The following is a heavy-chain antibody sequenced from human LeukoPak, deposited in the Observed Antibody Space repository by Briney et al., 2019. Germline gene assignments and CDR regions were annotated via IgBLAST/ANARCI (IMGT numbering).Heavy chain of an antibody. V-gene: IGHV4-4*07. J-gene: IGHJ3*02. CDR1: GYSISSGYY. Sequence: SETLSLTCTVSGYSISSGYYWGGIRQPAGKGLEWIGRIYSSWSTNYNPALKSRVTMSVDTYKNKFSLKLSSVTAADTAVYYCARVFYYDSSGYYGAGWAFDIWGQGTMVTVSS. CDR2: IYSSWST. D-gene: IGHD3-22*01. CDR3: ARVFYYDSSGYYGAGWAFDI.